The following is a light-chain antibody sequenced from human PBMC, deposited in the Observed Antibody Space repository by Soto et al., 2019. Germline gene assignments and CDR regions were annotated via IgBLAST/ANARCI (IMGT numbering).Light chain of an antibody. CDR2: DTI. CDR1: QDLTNY. V-gene: IGKV1-33*01. CDR3: QQYVNLPYT. J-gene: IGKJ2*01. Sequence: DIQMTQSPPSLAASVGDRVTITCQASQDLTNYLNWYQQKPGEAPKLLIYDTITLEEGVPSRFSRGGSGTDFTFTINGLQPEDAAIYSCQQYVNLPYTFGQGTKLEIK.